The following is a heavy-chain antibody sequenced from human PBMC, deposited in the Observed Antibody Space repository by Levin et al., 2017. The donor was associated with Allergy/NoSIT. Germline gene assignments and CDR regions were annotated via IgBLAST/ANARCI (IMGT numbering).Heavy chain of an antibody. Sequence: SETLSLTCTVSGGSISSGNYYWVWIRQPAGKGLEWIGRIYSTGTNNYNPSLKSRVTISVDTSKNQFSLKLSSVTAADTAVYYCARVGWDGGKNNWYYYMDVWGKGTTVTVSS. CDR3: ARVGWDGGKNNWYYYMDV. D-gene: IGHD1-20*01. CDR1: GGSISSGNYY. CDR2: IYSTGTN. J-gene: IGHJ6*03. V-gene: IGHV4-61*02.